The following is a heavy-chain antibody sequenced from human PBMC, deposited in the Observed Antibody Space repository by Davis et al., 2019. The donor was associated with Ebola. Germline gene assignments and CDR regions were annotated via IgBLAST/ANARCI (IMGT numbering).Heavy chain of an antibody. CDR2: IYHSGST. D-gene: IGHD3-3*01. CDR1: GYSISSGYY. CDR3: ARASITIFNWFDP. V-gene: IGHV4-38-2*02. Sequence: PGGSLRLSCTLSGYSISSGYYWGWIRQPPGRGLEWIGSIYHSGSTYYNPSLTSRVTISVDTSKNQFSLKLSSVTAADTAVYYCARASITIFNWFDPWGQGTLVTVSS. J-gene: IGHJ5*02.